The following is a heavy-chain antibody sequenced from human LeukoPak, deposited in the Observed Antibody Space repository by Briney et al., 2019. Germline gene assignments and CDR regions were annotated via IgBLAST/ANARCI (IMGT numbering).Heavy chain of an antibody. D-gene: IGHD2-15*01. CDR3: AREDRGGSSLGP. Sequence: GGSLRLSCAASGFIFSSYAMSWVRQAPGKGLEWVSAISGSGGSTYYADSVKGRFTISRDNAKNSLYLQMDSLRGEDTAVYYCAREDRGGSSLGPWGRGTLVTVSS. CDR2: ISGSGGST. V-gene: IGHV3-23*01. J-gene: IGHJ2*01. CDR1: GFIFSSYA.